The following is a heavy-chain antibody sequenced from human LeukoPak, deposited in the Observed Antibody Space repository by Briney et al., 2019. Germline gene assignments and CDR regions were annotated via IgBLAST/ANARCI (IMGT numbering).Heavy chain of an antibody. J-gene: IGHJ4*02. CDR3: ARYSNYDYFDY. Sequence: SETLSLTCAVYGGSFSGYYWSWIRQPPGKGLEWIGYIYYSGSTNYNPSLKSRVTISVDTSKNQFSLKLSSVTAADTAVYYCARYSNYDYFDYWGQGTLVTVSS. D-gene: IGHD4-11*01. V-gene: IGHV4-59*08. CDR1: GGSFSGYY. CDR2: IYYSGST.